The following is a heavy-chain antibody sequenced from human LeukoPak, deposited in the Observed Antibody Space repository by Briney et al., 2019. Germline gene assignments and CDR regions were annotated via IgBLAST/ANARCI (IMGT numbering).Heavy chain of an antibody. V-gene: IGHV3-23*01. Sequence: XXGMAWGRQAPGKGLEWVSAISGRGGNTYYADSVKGRFTISRDNSKNTLYLQMNSLRAEDTAVYYCAKYQGYYDSSGYYYWGQGTLVTVSS. CDR2: ISGRGGNT. D-gene: IGHD3-22*01. J-gene: IGHJ4*02. CDR1: XXG. CDR3: AKYQGYYDSSGYYY.